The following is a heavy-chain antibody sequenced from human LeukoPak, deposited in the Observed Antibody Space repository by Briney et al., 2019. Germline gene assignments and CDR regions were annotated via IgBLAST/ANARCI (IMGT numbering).Heavy chain of an antibody. Sequence: ASVTVSCKVSGYTLTELSMHWVRQAPGKGLEWMGGFDPEDGETIYAQKFQGRVTMTEDTSTDTAYMELSSLRSEDTAVYYCATDALYDSSGYSNFDYWGQGTLVTASS. CDR1: GYTLTELS. V-gene: IGHV1-24*01. D-gene: IGHD3-22*01. CDR3: ATDALYDSSGYSNFDY. CDR2: FDPEDGET. J-gene: IGHJ4*02.